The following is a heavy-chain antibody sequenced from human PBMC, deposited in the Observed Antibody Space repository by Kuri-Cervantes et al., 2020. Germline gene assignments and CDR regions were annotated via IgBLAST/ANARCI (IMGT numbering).Heavy chain of an antibody. CDR1: GFTFSSYA. Sequence: GESLKISCAASGFTFSSYAMSWVRQVPGKGLEWVSGISGSGRNTYYADSVKGRFTISRDNSNNTLDLQMNSLRAEDTAVYYCAVLRYFDWFPGYSDAFDIWGQGTMVTVSS. CDR3: AVLRYFDWFPGYSDAFDI. D-gene: IGHD3-9*01. J-gene: IGHJ3*02. V-gene: IGHV3-23*01. CDR2: ISGSGRNT.